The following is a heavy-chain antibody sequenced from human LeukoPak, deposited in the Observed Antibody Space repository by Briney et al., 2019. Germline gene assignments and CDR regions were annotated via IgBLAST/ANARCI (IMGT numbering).Heavy chain of an antibody. Sequence: GGSLRLSCAASGFTFSSYWMSWVRQAPGKGLEWVAKINQDGGDKYYVDSVKGRFTISRDNAKNSLYLQMNSLRAEDTAVYYCARSVMAPAPWGQGTLVTVSS. D-gene: IGHD5-24*01. CDR2: INQDGGDK. CDR1: GFTFSSYW. V-gene: IGHV3-7*01. CDR3: ARSVMAPAP. J-gene: IGHJ5*02.